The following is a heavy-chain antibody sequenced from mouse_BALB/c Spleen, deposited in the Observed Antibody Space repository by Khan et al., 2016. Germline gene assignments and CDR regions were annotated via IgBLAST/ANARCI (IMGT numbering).Heavy chain of an antibody. CDR3: ASDLCF. CDR1: GYTFPTYV. Sequence: QVQLQQSGAELAKPGASVKMSCKASGYTFPTYVMHWVKQRPGQGLEWIGYIYPSTGYTEYNQKFKDKATLTADKSSSTAYMQLSSLTSEDSAVYYCASDLCFGGQGNTLPVPS. V-gene: IGHV1-4*01. J-gene: IGHJ2*01. CDR2: IYPSTGYT.